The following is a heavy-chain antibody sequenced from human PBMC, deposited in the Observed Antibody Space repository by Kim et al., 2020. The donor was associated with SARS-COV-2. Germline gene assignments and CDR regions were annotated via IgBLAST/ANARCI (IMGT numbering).Heavy chain of an antibody. D-gene: IGHD1-26*01. CDR3: ERDLSRQWDGFIDY. Sequence: GGSLRLSCAASGFTFSSYWMSWVRQAPGKGLEWVANIKQDATEKHYVHSVKGRFTVSRDNAKNSVFLEMSSLRVEDTGVYYCERDLSRQWDGFIDYWGQGTLVTVSS. CDR2: IKQDATEK. J-gene: IGHJ4*02. V-gene: IGHV3-7*03. CDR1: GFTFSSYW.